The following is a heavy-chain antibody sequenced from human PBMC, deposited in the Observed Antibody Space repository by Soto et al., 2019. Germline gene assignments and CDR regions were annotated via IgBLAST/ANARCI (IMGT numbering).Heavy chain of an antibody. D-gene: IGHD3-3*01. CDR1: GGTFSSYA. J-gene: IGHJ5*02. CDR2: IIPIFGTA. Sequence: SVKVSCKASGGTFSSYAISWVRQAPGQGLEWMGGIIPIFGTANYAQKFQGRVTITTDESTSTAYMELSSLRSEDTAVYYCARSEGYYDFWSGYLNWFDPWGQGTLVTVSS. V-gene: IGHV1-69*05. CDR3: ARSEGYYDFWSGYLNWFDP.